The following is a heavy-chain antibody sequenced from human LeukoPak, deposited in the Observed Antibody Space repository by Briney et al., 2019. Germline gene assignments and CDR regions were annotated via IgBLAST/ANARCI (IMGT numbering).Heavy chain of an antibody. CDR1: GGSISSYY. CDR3: GRVTGEWELLHDY. V-gene: IGHV4-59*01. D-gene: IGHD1-26*01. J-gene: IGHJ4*02. CDR2: IYYSGST. Sequence: PSETLSLTCTVSGGSISSYYWSWIRQPPGKGLEWIGYIYYSGSTNYNPSLKSRVTISLDTSKNQFSLKLSSVTAADTAGYYCGRVTGEWELLHDYWGQGTLVTVSS.